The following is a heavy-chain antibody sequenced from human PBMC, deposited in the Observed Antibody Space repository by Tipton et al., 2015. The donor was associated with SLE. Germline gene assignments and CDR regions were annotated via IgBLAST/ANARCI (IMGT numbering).Heavy chain of an antibody. V-gene: IGHV3-23*01. J-gene: IGHJ5*02. CDR1: GFPLRSYA. CDR2: ISGSGGTT. D-gene: IGHD3-16*01. Sequence: SLRLSCAASGFPLRSYAMSWVRQSPGKGLEWLSTISGSGGTTYYPDSVKGRFTISRDNSKNTLYLQMHSLRADDTAIYYCAKDERFSHWFDPWGQGTRVTVSS. CDR3: AKDERFSHWFDP.